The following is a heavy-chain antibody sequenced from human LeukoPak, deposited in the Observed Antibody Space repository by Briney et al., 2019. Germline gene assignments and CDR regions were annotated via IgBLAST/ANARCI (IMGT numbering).Heavy chain of an antibody. CDR1: GYSFTSYW. CDR3: ARHQWLTSVDY. D-gene: IGHD6-19*01. Sequence: GESLKISCKGSGYSFTSYWIGCVRQMPGKGLEWMGIIYPGDSDTRYSPSFQGQVTISADKSISTAYLQWSSLKASDTALYYCARHQWLTSVDYWGQRTLVTVSS. V-gene: IGHV5-51*01. CDR2: IYPGDSDT. J-gene: IGHJ4*02.